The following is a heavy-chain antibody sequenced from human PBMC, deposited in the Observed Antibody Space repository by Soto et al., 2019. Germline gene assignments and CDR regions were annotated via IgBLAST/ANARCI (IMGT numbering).Heavy chain of an antibody. V-gene: IGHV4-61*01. J-gene: IGHJ6*02. CDR3: ARDPTGSTYYYGMDV. Sequence: SETLSLTCTVSGGSVSSGSYYWSWIRQPPGKGLEWIGYIYYSGSTNYNPSLKSRVTISVDTSKNQFSLKLSSVTAADTAVYYCARDPTGSTYYYGMDVWGQGTTVTVSS. CDR2: IYYSGST. D-gene: IGHD2-2*01. CDR1: GGSVSSGSYY.